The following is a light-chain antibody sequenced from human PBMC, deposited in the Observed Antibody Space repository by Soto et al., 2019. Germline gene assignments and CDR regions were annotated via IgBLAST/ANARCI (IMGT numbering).Light chain of an antibody. CDR1: PSDIGAYNY. CDR3: NSYTSSSTYV. CDR2: DVT. Sequence: QSVLTQPASVSGSPGQSITISCSGTPSDIGAYNYVSWYQHLPGKAPEVIIYDVTNRPSGVSNRFSGSKSGNTASLTISGLQAEDEADYYCNSYTSSSTYVFGTGTKVTIL. V-gene: IGLV2-14*03. J-gene: IGLJ1*01.